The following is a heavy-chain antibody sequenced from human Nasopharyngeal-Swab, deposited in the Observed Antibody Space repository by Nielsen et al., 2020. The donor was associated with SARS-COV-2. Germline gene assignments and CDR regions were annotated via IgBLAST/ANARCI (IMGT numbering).Heavy chain of an antibody. D-gene: IGHD3-22*01. V-gene: IGHV3-11*01. Sequence: GESLKISCAASGFTFSGYSMSWIRQAPGKGLEWVSYISSSGSTLNNVDSVKGRFTISRDNAKKALYLQMNSLGAEDTAVYYCARGVNYDSSDYYPYYFDSWGQGTLVTVSS. CDR2: ISSSGSTL. CDR3: ARGVNYDSSDYYPYYFDS. J-gene: IGHJ4*02. CDR1: GFTFSGYS.